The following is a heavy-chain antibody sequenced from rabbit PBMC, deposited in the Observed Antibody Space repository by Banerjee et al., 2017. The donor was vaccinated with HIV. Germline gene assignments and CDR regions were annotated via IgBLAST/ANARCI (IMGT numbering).Heavy chain of an antibody. J-gene: IGHJ4*01. CDR3: VRGGSYGSGWGDYGLDYFNL. D-gene: IGHD4-1*01. CDR1: GFDFSSNA. Sequence: EESGGGLVQPEGSLTLTCKASGFDFSSNAMCWVRQAPGKGPEWIACVYNGDGSTYYASWVNGRFTISRSTSLNTVTLQMTSLTAADTATYFCVRGGSYGSGWGDYGLDYFNLWGQGTLVTVS. CDR2: VYNGDGST. V-gene: IGHV1S47*01.